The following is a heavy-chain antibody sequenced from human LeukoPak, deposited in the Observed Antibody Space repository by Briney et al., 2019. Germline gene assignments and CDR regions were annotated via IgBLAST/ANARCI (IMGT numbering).Heavy chain of an antibody. J-gene: IGHJ5*02. Sequence: ASVKVSCKVSGYTLTELSMHWVRQAPGKGLEWMGGFDPEDGETIYAQKFQGRVTMTEDTSTDTAYMELSSLRSEDTAVYYCATGVMQELSPHLWGQGTLVTVSS. CDR2: FDPEDGET. CDR3: ATGVMQELSPHL. V-gene: IGHV1-24*01. CDR1: GYTLTELS. D-gene: IGHD3-16*02.